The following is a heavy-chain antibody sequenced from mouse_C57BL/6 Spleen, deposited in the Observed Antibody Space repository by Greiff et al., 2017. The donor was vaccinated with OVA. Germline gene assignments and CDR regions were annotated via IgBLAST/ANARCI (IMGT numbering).Heavy chain of an antibody. V-gene: IGHV1-5*01. J-gene: IGHJ4*01. CDR1: GYTFTSYW. CDR3: TRWRYDYLYAMDY. Sequence: VQLQQSGTVLARPGASVKMSCKTSGYTFTSYWMHWVKQRPGQGLEWIGAIYPGNSDTSYNQKFKGKAKLTAVTSASTAYMELSSLTNEDSAVYYFTRWRYDYLYAMDYWGQGTSVTVSP. CDR2: IYPGNSDT. D-gene: IGHD2-4*01.